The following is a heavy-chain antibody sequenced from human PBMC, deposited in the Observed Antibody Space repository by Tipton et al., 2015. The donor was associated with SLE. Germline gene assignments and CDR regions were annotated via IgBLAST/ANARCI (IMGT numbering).Heavy chain of an antibody. D-gene: IGHD3-22*01. CDR3: ARDRDSSGYYGFDS. CDR1: GFTVSSNY. J-gene: IGHJ4*02. Sequence: SLRLSCAASGFTVSSNYMSWVRQAPGKGLEWVSVIYSGGSTYYADSVKGGFTISRDNSKNTLYLQMNSLRAEDTAVYYCARDRDSSGYYGFDSWGQGPLVTVSS. CDR2: IYSGGST. V-gene: IGHV3-66*01.